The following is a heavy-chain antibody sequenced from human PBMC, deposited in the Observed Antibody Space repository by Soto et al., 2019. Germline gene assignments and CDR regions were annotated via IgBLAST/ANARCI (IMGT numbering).Heavy chain of an antibody. J-gene: IGHJ4*02. Sequence: PSCSLALTCTVSGGSVSSWGYDWSWIRQPPGKGLEWIGYIYYSGSTNYNPSLKSRVTISVDTSKNQFSLKLSSVTAADTAVYYCASGGLQSFDWPGVVRWGQGTLVTVYS. D-gene: IGHD3-9*01. V-gene: IGHV4-61*08. CDR2: IYYSGST. CDR3: ASGGLQSFDWPGVVR. CDR1: GGSVSSWGYD.